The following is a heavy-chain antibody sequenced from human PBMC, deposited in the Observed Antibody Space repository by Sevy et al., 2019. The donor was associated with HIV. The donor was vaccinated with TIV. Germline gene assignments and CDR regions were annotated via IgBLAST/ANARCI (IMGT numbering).Heavy chain of an antibody. CDR1: GFTFSGSA. D-gene: IGHD6-13*01. Sequence: GGSLRLSCAASGFTFSGSAMQWVRQASGKGLEWVGRIRSKGNSYATAYAASVKGRLNISRDDSKNTVYLQMNSLKTEDTAVYYCTRGGARDSSSWYDYFDYWGQGTLVTVSS. CDR2: IRSKGNSYAT. CDR3: TRGGARDSSSWYDYFDY. V-gene: IGHV3-73*01. J-gene: IGHJ4*02.